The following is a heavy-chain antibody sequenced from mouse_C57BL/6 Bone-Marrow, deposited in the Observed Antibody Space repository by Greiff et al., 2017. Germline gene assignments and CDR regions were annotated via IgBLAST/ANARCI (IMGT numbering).Heavy chain of an antibody. CDR3: ARSGLLPYYYAMDY. CDR2: INPGSGGT. CDR1: GYAFTNYL. V-gene: IGHV1-54*01. D-gene: IGHD2-3*01. Sequence: QVQLKQSGAELVRPGTSVKVSCKASGYAFTNYLIEWVKQRPGQGLEWIGVINPGSGGTNYNEKFKGKATLTADQSSSTAYMHLSSLTSEDSAVYFCARSGLLPYYYAMDYWGQGTSVTVSS. J-gene: IGHJ4*01.